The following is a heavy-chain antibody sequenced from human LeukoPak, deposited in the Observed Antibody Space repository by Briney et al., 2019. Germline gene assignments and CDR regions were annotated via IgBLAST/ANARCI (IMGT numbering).Heavy chain of an antibody. V-gene: IGHV4-34*01. D-gene: IGHD5-18*01. J-gene: IGHJ4*02. Sequence: SETLSLTCAVYGGSFSGYYWSWIRQPPGKGLEWIGEINHSGSTNYNPSLKSRVTISVDTSKNQFSLKLSSVTAADTAVYYCVRALHGYSYGRFDYWGQGTLVTVSS. CDR2: INHSGST. CDR3: VRALHGYSYGRFDY. CDR1: GGSFSGYY.